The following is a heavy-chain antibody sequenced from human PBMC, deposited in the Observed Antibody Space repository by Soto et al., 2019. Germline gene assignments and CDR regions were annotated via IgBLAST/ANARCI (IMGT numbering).Heavy chain of an antibody. V-gene: IGHV3-33*01. D-gene: IGHD2-15*01. J-gene: IGHJ4*02. CDR2: IWYDGSNK. Sequence: GGSLRLSCAASGFTFSSYGMHWVRQAPGKGLEWVAVIWYDGSNKYYADSVKGRFTISRDNSKNTLYLQMNSLRAEDTAVYYCARPACSGGSCYSKPIDYWGQGSLVTVS. CDR1: GFTFSSYG. CDR3: ARPACSGGSCYSKPIDY.